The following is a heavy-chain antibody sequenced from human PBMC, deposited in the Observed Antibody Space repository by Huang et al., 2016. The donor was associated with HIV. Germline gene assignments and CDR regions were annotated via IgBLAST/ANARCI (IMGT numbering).Heavy chain of an antibody. CDR1: TFRFGAYW. Sequence: VESGGRLVQPGGSIRLSCVGSTFRFGAYWMSWVRQSPGKGLEWVANIKQDESEKYYVDSVKWRFNISRYNAKKVLFLEMNNVRVEDTATYYCATKTAAMDIWGQGTTVTVS. CDR3: ATKTAAMDI. D-gene: IGHD1-7*01. CDR2: IKQDESEK. J-gene: IGHJ6*02. V-gene: IGHV3-7*01.